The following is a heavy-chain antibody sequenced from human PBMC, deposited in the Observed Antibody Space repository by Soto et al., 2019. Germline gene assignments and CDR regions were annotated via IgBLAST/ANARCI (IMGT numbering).Heavy chain of an antibody. CDR1: GFTFSEYA. J-gene: IGHJ6*02. CDR3: ARGDRGGSGSPASYYFSGLDV. D-gene: IGHD3-10*01. V-gene: IGHV3-23*01. CDR2: VSANGDIT. Sequence: EVKVLESGGDLVQPGGSLRLSCVASGFTFSEYAMTWVRQAPGKGLDWVSSVSANGDITYYADSVKGRFTISRDNSNNTLLLQMNSLRAEDTALYYCARGDRGGSGSPASYYFSGLDVWGQGTTVFVSS.